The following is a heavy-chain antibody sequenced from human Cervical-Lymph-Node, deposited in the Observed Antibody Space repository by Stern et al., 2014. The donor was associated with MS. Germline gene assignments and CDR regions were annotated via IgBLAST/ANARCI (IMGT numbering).Heavy chain of an antibody. CDR1: GYRFINNW. Sequence: VQLVQSEAEVRKPGDSLKISCKTSGYRFINNWIAWVRQVPGKGLEWIGLIYPSDSDVRYSPSFQGHVSISVDKSISTAYLQWNSLKASDTGVYYCARWSVACDSWGQGALITVSS. J-gene: IGHJ4*02. V-gene: IGHV5-51*03. CDR2: IYPSDSDV. CDR3: ARWSVACDS.